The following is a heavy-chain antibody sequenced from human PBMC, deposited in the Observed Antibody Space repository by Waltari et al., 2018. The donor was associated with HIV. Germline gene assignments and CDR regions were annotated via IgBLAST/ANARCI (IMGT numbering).Heavy chain of an antibody. CDR1: GFTFNNAW. V-gene: IGHV3-15*01. J-gene: IGHJ4*02. CDR3: TIPPFGYSLGY. CDR2: IKTKTYGGTT. Sequence: EVQLVESGGGLVKPGGSLRLSCAASGFTFNNAWMSWVRKAPGKGVGGVGRIKTKTYGGTTDYAAPVKGRFTISRDDSKNTLYLQMNSLKTEDTAVYFCTIPPFGYSLGYWGQGTLVTVSS. D-gene: IGHD3-22*01.